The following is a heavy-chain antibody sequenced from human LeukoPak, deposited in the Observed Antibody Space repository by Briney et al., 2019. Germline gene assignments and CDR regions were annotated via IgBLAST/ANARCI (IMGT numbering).Heavy chain of an antibody. D-gene: IGHD3-10*01. CDR3: AGSGSYYNLGGWFDP. V-gene: IGHV3-7*01. J-gene: IGHJ5*02. Sequence: GGSLRLSCAASGFTFSSYRMSWVRQAPGKGLEWVANIKQDGSEKYYMDSVKGRFTISRDNAKNSLYLQMNSLRAEDTAVYYCAGSGSYYNLGGWFDPWGQGTLVTVSS. CDR2: IKQDGSEK. CDR1: GFTFSSYR.